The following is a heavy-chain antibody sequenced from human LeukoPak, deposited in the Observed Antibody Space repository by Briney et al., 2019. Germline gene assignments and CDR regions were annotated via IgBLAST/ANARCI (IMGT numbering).Heavy chain of an antibody. J-gene: IGHJ5*02. Sequence: SSETLSLTCTVSGGSISSYYWSWIRQPPGKGLEWIGYIYYSGSTNYNPSLKSRVTISVDTSKNQFSLKLSSVTAADTAVYYCARDQDCFDPWGQGALVTVSS. CDR1: GGSISSYY. CDR2: IYYSGST. CDR3: ARDQDCFDP. V-gene: IGHV4-59*01.